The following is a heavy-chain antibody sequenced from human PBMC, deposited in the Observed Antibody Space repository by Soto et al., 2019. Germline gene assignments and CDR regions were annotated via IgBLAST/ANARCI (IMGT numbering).Heavy chain of an antibody. CDR1: GYTFTSYY. CDR2: INPSGGST. D-gene: IGHD3-22*01. J-gene: IGHJ4*02. Sequence: ASVKFSCKASGYTFTSYYMHWVRPAPGQGLEWMGIINPSGGSTSYAQKFQGRVTMTRDTSTSTVYMELSSLRSEDTAVYYCARDYYDSSGYYGFDYWGQGTLVTVSS. V-gene: IGHV1-46*01. CDR3: ARDYYDSSGYYGFDY.